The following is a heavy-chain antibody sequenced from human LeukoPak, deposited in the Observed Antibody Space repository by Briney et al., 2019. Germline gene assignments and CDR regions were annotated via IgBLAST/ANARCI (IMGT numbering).Heavy chain of an antibody. CDR1: GYTFTGYY. V-gene: IGHV1-2*02. J-gene: IGHJ5*02. CDR2: INPNSGGT. D-gene: IGHD2-8*02. Sequence: ASVKVSCKASGYTFTGYYMHWVRQAPGQGLEWMGWINPNSGGTKYAQTFKGRVTMTRDTSISTAYIELNRLRSDDTAVYYCARGYCTGGRCSGAWFDPWGQGTLVTVSS. CDR3: ARGYCTGGRCSGAWFDP.